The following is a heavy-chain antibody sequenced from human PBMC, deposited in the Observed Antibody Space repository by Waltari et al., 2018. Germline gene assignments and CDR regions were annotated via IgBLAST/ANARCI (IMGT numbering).Heavy chain of an antibody. CDR2: INPKNGDT. J-gene: IGHJ4*02. Sequence: QVQLVQSGTEVKKPGASVRVSCQASGSTSRDYHLHWVRLTPGQGFEWMGWINPKNGDTSYAQNFLGRVTMTRDTSINTAYMDLSGLRSDDAAVFYCARDPGPIVGAPDFWGQGTLVTVSS. CDR1: GSTSRDYH. CDR3: ARDPGPIVGAPDF. D-gene: IGHD1-26*01. V-gene: IGHV1-2*02.